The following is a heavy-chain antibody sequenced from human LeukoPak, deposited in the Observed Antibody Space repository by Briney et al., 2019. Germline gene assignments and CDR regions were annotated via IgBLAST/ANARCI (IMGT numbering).Heavy chain of an antibody. D-gene: IGHD4-17*01. J-gene: IGHJ4*02. CDR3: ARDPTTVTTGPDY. Sequence: GGSLRLSCAASGFTFSTYSMNWVRQAPGKGLEWVSYISSSSTIYYADSVKGRFTISRDNAKNSLYLQMNSVRAEDTAVYYCARDPTTVTTGPDYWGQGTLVTDSS. CDR2: ISSSSTI. V-gene: IGHV3-48*01. CDR1: GFTFSTYS.